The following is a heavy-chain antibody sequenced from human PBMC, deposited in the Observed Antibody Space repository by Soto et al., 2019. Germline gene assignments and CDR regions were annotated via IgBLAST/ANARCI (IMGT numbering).Heavy chain of an antibody. Sequence: GESLKISCKGSGYTFTTYWINWVSQMPGKGLEWMGRIDPSDSYTKYSPSFQGHVITSTDKSISTAYLHWSSLKASDTAIYYCARSFDSSSTYGMDVWGQGTTVTVSS. D-gene: IGHD2-2*01. V-gene: IGHV5-10-1*01. CDR3: ARSFDSSSTYGMDV. J-gene: IGHJ6*02. CDR2: IDPSDSYT. CDR1: GYTFTTYW.